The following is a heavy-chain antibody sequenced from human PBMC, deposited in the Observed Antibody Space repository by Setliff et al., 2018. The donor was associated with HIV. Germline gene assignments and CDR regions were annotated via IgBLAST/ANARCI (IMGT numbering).Heavy chain of an antibody. J-gene: IGHJ6*02. Sequence: PSETLSLTCSVSGYSINTAYYWGWIRQSPGKGLEWIGGFHHSGSTHYNPSLKSRVTISGQTSNNQFSLQLTSVTAADTAVYYCARQFTVQWLVSTYGMDVWGQGTTVTVSS. D-gene: IGHD6-19*01. V-gene: IGHV4-38-2*01. CDR3: ARQFTVQWLVSTYGMDV. CDR1: GYSINTAYY. CDR2: FHHSGST.